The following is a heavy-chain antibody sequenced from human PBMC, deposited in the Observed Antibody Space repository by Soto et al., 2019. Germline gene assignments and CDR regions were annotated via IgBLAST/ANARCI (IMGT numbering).Heavy chain of an antibody. D-gene: IGHD2-2*03. J-gene: IGHJ4*02. V-gene: IGHV4-59*01. Sequence: SETLSLTCTVSGDSTSSYSWSWIRQPPGKGLEWIGNIHYNGNTKYSPSLKSRVTMSVDTSKNHFSLKLISVTTADTAVYFCAREGNLGRWIQPLDSWGQGTLVTVSS. CDR3: AREGNLGRWIQPLDS. CDR1: GDSTSSYS. CDR2: IHYNGNT.